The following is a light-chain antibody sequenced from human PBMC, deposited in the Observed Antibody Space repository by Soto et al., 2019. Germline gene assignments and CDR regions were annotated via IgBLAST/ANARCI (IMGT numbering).Light chain of an antibody. CDR3: QQYNNWPRAT. CDR2: RAS. Sequence: VMTQSPATLSVSPGERATLSCRARQSISSSLAWYQQKLGQAPRLFIFRASSRATGIPARFSGSGSGTEFNMTISSLQSEDFAVYYCQQYNNWPRATFGGGTKVEIK. V-gene: IGKV3-15*01. J-gene: IGKJ4*01. CDR1: QSISSS.